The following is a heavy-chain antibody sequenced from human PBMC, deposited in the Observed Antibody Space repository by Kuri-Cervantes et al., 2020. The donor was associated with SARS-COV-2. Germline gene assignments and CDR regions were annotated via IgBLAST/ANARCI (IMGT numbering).Heavy chain of an antibody. J-gene: IGHJ4*02. CDR3: ARGRSSGWYWNY. Sequence: ESLKISCIVSGGSIDTSSFYWGWIRQSPGRGLEWIGSIYYSGSTYSAPSLESRVTMSVDTSKNQSSLKLSSVTAADTAVYYCARGRSSGWYWNYWGQGTLVTVSS. D-gene: IGHD6-19*01. CDR2: IYYSGST. V-gene: IGHV4-39*01. CDR1: GGSIDTSSFY.